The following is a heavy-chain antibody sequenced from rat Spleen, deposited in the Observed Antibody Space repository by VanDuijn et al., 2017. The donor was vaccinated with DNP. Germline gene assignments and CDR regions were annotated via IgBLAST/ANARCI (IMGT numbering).Heavy chain of an antibody. CDR2: INSAGST. Sequence: EVQLQESGPGLVKPSQSLSLTCSVTGSSITSNYWGWIRKFPGNKLEWMGYINSAGSTNYNPSLKSRISITRDTSKNQFFLQVNSVTTEDTGTYYCARSEAAISTFGYWGQGTLVTVSS. V-gene: IGHV3-3*01. J-gene: IGHJ3*01. CDR3: ARSEAAISTFGY. D-gene: IGHD1-2*01. CDR1: GSSITSNY.